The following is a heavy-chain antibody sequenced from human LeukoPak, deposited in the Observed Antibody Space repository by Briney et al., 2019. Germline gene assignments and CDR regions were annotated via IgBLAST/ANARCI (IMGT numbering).Heavy chain of an antibody. CDR3: ARHIVVVTAIRSAFDI. CDR2: INHSGST. J-gene: IGHJ3*02. CDR1: GGSFSGYY. Sequence: SETLSLTCAVYGGSFSGYYWSWIRQPPGKGLEWIGEINHSGSTNYNPSLKSRVTISVDTSKNQFSLKLSSVTAADTAVYYCARHIVVVTAIRSAFDIWGQGTMVTVSS. D-gene: IGHD2-21*02. V-gene: IGHV4-34*01.